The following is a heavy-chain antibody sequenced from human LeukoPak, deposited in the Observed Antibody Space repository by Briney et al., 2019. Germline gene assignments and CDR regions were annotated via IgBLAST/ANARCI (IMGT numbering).Heavy chain of an antibody. CDR2: MNPNSGNT. D-gene: IGHD1-26*01. CDR3: ARGGGCKWELPITDY. Sequence: ASVKVSCKASGYTFTSYDINWVRQATGQGLEWMGWMNPNSGNTGYAQKFQGRVTMTRNTSISTAYMERSSLRSEDTAVYYCARGGGCKWELPITDYWGQGTLVTVSS. V-gene: IGHV1-8*01. J-gene: IGHJ4*02. CDR1: GYTFTSYD.